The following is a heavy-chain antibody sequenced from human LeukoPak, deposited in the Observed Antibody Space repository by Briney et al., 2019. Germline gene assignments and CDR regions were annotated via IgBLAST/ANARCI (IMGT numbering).Heavy chain of an antibody. J-gene: IGHJ1*01. CDR1: GFTFGPYW. V-gene: IGHV3-7*01. Sequence: GGSLRLSCAASGFTFGPYWMSWVRQAPGKGLEWVANINGDGSEKFYVDSVKGRFTISRDNAKNSLYLQMNSLRAEDTAVYYCARDAPYSSSSSYFQHWGQGTLVTVSS. CDR2: INGDGSEK. D-gene: IGHD6-6*01. CDR3: ARDAPYSSSSSYFQH.